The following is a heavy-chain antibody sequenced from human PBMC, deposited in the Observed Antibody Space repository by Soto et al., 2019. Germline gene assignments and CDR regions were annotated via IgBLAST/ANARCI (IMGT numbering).Heavy chain of an antibody. Sequence: GGSLRLSCAASGFTFSSYAMSWVRQAPGKGLEWVSAISGSGGSTYYADSVKGRFTISRDNSKNTLYLQMNSLRAEDTVLYYCAKDLTYSSGWYGYFDYWGQGTLVTVSS. CDR2: ISGSGGST. D-gene: IGHD6-19*01. V-gene: IGHV3-23*01. CDR1: GFTFSSYA. J-gene: IGHJ4*02. CDR3: AKDLTYSSGWYGYFDY.